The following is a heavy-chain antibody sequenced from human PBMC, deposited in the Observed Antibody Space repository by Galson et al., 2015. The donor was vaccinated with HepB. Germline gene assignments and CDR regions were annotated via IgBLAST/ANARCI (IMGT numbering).Heavy chain of an antibody. CDR2: ISSSGSTI. J-gene: IGHJ4*02. CDR3: ARSDCSSTSCPLDYFDY. CDR1: GFTFSDYY. D-gene: IGHD2-2*01. V-gene: IGHV3-11*01. Sequence: SLRLSCAASGFTFSDYYMSWIRQAPGKGLEWVSYISSSGSTIYYADSVKGRFTISRDNAKNSLYLQMNSLRAEDTAVYYCARSDCSSTSCPLDYFDYWGQGTLVTVSS.